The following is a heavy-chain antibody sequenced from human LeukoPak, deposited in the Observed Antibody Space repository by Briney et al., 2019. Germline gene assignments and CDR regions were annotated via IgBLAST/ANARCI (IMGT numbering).Heavy chain of an antibody. J-gene: IGHJ4*02. CDR1: GGTFSNHA. CDR3: ARPRTYYDFWRGYPPFDY. CDR2: IITNYGTT. D-gene: IGHD3-3*01. V-gene: IGHV1-69*13. Sequence: ASVKVSCKAPGGTFSNHAISWVRQAPGQGLEWMGGIITNYGTTNYAQKYQGRVTITADESTTTVYMELSSLRSEDTAVYYCARPRTYYDFWRGYPPFDYWGQGTLVTVSS.